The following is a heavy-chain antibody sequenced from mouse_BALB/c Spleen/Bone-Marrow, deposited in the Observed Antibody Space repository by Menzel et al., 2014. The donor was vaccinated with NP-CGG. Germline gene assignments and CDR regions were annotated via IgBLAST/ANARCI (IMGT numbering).Heavy chain of an antibody. J-gene: IGHJ3*01. D-gene: IGHD3-2*01. V-gene: IGHV1-15*01. CDR2: IDPETGGT. CDR3: TRLDSSGYGAY. CDR1: GYTLTDYE. Sequence: QVQLQQSGAELVRPGASVTLSCKASGYTLTDYEMHWLKQTPVHGLEWIGAIDPETGGTAYNRKFKGRATLTTDKSSSTAYMELRSLTSEDSAVYYCTRLDSSGYGAYWGQGTLVTVSA.